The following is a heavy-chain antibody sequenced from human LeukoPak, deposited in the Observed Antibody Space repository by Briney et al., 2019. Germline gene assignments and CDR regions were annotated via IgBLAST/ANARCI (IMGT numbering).Heavy chain of an antibody. V-gene: IGHV3-23*01. CDR3: AKDQYYDILTGYLL. CDR1: GFTFSSYA. J-gene: IGHJ4*02. CDR2: ISGSGGST. D-gene: IGHD3-9*01. Sequence: PGGSLRLSCAASGFTFSSYAMSWVRQAPGKGLEWVSAISGSGGSTYYADSVKGRFTISRDNSKNTLYLQMNSLRAEDTAVYYCAKDQYYDILTGYLLWGQGTLVTVSS.